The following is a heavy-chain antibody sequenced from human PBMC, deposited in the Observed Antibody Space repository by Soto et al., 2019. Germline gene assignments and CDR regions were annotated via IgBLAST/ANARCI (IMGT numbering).Heavy chain of an antibody. D-gene: IGHD1-7*01. CDR2: IRFDGSNE. Sequence: GGSLRLSCAVPGGIFHGYGMHWVRQAPGKGLEWVAIIRFDGSNEEYADSVKGRFTISRDNSNNTLYLQMNTLGAEDTAVYYCARDGIGGTVFRGYLDYWGRGNVVSVS. V-gene: IGHV3-33*01. J-gene: IGHJ4*02. CDR3: ARDGIGGTVFRGYLDY. CDR1: GGIFHGYG.